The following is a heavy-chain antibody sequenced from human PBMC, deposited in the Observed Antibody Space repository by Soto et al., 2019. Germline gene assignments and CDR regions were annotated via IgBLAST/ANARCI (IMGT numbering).Heavy chain of an antibody. Sequence: LSLTCTVSGGSISSGGYYWSWIRQHPGKGLEWIGYIYYSGSTYFNPSLKSRVTISVDTSKNQFSLKLSSVTAADTAVYYCARAAVLGYCSGGSCGKSGPRPSASYYYYGMDVWGQGTTVTVSS. J-gene: IGHJ6*02. D-gene: IGHD2-15*01. V-gene: IGHV4-31*03. CDR1: GGSISSGGYY. CDR3: ARAAVLGYCSGGSCGKSGPRPSASYYYYGMDV. CDR2: IYYSGST.